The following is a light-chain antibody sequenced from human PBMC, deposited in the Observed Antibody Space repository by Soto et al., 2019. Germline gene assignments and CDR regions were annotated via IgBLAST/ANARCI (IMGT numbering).Light chain of an antibody. CDR2: STS. CDR3: LLYQSGPYV. V-gene: IGLV7-43*01. J-gene: IGLJ1*01. Sequence: QTVVTQEPALTVSPGGTVTLTCGSSTGAVTSDFHPNWFQQKPGQAPRALMYSTSNKHSWTPARFSGSLLGGKAALTVSGVQPEDEAEYYCLLYQSGPYVFGTGTKVTVL. CDR1: TGAVTSDFH.